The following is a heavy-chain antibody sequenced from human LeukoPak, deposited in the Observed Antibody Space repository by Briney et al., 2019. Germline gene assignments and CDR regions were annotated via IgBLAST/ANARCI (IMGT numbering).Heavy chain of an antibody. V-gene: IGHV1-2*06. CDR2: INPNSGGT. D-gene: IGHD3-3*01. J-gene: IGHJ4*02. Sequence: ASVKVSCKASGYTFTGYYMHWVRQAPGQGLEWMGRINPNSGGTNYAQKFQGRVTMTRDTSISTAYMELGRLRSDDTAVYYCARETYYDFWSGYLAKSYYFDYWGQGTLVTVSS. CDR3: ARETYYDFWSGYLAKSYYFDY. CDR1: GYTFTGYY.